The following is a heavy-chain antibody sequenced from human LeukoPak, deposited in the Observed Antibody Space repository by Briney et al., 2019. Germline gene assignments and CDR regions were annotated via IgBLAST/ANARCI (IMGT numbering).Heavy chain of an antibody. J-gene: IGHJ4*02. Sequence: SETLSLTCTVSGYSISSGYYWGWIRQPPGKGLEWIGSIYHSGSTYYNPSLKSRATISVDTSKNQFSLKLSSVTAADTAVYYCASAIAAAGPNDYWGQGTLVTVSS. V-gene: IGHV4-38-2*02. CDR2: IYHSGST. D-gene: IGHD6-13*01. CDR1: GYSISSGYY. CDR3: ASAIAAAGPNDY.